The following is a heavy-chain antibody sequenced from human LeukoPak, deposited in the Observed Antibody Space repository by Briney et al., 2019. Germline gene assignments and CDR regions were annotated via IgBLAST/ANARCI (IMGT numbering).Heavy chain of an antibody. V-gene: IGHV3-23*01. D-gene: IGHD2-2*01. CDR3: AKHARRRYCSSTSCLVDWFDP. CDR2: ISGSGGST. J-gene: IGHJ5*02. CDR1: GFTFSSYA. Sequence: GGSLRLSCAASGFTFSSYAMSWVRQAPGKGLEWVSAISGSGGSTYYADSVKGRFTISRDNSKNTLYLQMNSLRAEDTAVYYCAKHARRRYCSSTSCLVDWFDPWGQGTLVTVSS.